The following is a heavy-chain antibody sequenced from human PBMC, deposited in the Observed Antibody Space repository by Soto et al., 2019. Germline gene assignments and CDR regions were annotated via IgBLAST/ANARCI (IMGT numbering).Heavy chain of an antibody. J-gene: IGHJ3*02. CDR2: INAGNGNT. CDR1: GYSFTSYA. CDR3: ARAAVAATRYAFDI. Sequence: ASVKVSFKASGYSFTSYAMHWVRQAPGQRLEWMGWINAGNGNTKYSQKFQGRVTITRDTSASTAYMELSSLRSEDTAVYYCARAAVAATRYAFDIWGQGTMVTVSS. V-gene: IGHV1-3*01. D-gene: IGHD6-19*01.